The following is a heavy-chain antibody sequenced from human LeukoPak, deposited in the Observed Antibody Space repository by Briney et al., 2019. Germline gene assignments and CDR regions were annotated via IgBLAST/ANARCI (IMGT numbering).Heavy chain of an antibody. V-gene: IGHV3-33*01. Sequence: GRSLRLSCAASGFTFSYYGMHWVRQAPGKGLEWVAVIWYDGSNKYYADSVKGRFTISRDNSKNTMYLEMNSLRAEDTAVYYCAREIYYYDSSGYYLGGGFDYWGQGTLVTVSS. CDR1: GFTFSYYG. CDR3: AREIYYYDSSGYYLGGGFDY. CDR2: IWYDGSNK. J-gene: IGHJ4*02. D-gene: IGHD3-22*01.